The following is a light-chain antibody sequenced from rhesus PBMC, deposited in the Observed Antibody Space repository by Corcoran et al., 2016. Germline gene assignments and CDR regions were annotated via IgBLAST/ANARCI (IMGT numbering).Light chain of an antibody. V-gene: IGKV3-17*02. J-gene: IGKJ2*01. Sequence: DIVMTQSPATLSLSPGERATLSCRASQSVRSRLAWYQQKPGQPTRLLIYDATSRVSGITNRFNGSVSGTDYTLTIISLQPEDVATYYCLQDYTTPYSFGQGTKVEIK. CDR1: QSVRSR. CDR3: LQDYTTPYS. CDR2: DAT.